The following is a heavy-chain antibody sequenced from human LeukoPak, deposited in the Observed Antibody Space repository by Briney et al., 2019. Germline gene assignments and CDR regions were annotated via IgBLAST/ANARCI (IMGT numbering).Heavy chain of an antibody. Sequence: PGGSLRLSCAASGFTVSSNYMSWVRQAPGKGLEWVSVIYSGGSTYYADSVKGRFTISRDNSKNTLYLQMNSLRAEDTAVYYCARVGIFREFGYWGQGTLVTVSS. CDR3: ARVGIFREFGY. CDR2: IYSGGST. J-gene: IGHJ4*02. CDR1: GFTVSSNY. D-gene: IGHD2/OR15-2a*01. V-gene: IGHV3-66*01.